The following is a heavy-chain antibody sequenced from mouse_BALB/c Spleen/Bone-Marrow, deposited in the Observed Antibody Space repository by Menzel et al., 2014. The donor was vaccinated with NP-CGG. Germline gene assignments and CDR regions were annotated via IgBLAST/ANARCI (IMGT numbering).Heavy chain of an antibody. CDR2: IDPENGNT. CDR3: TRWVYYGSSYFDH. J-gene: IGHJ2*01. D-gene: IGHD1-1*01. V-gene: IGHV14-1*02. CDR1: GFNIKDYY. Sequence: VQLKESGAEFVRPGALVKLSCNASGFNIKDYYMHWVKQRPEQGLEWIGWIDPENGNTIYDPKFPGKASITADTSSNTAYLQLSSLTSEDTAVYYCTRWVYYGSSYFDHWGQGTTLTVSS.